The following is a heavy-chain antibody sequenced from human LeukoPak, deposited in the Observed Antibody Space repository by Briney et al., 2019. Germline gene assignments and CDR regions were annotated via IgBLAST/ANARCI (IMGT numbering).Heavy chain of an antibody. CDR1: GGSFSDYS. CDR2: IYHSGST. CDR3: ARTYCSSSASCYFDY. V-gene: IGHV4-30-2*01. J-gene: IGHJ4*02. D-gene: IGHD2-2*01. Sequence: SETLSLTCAVYGGSFSDYSWSWIRQPPGKGLEWIGYIYHSGSTYYNPSLNRRVTTSVDRSKNQFSLNLSSVTAADTAVYYCARTYCSSSASCYFDYWGQGTLVTVSS.